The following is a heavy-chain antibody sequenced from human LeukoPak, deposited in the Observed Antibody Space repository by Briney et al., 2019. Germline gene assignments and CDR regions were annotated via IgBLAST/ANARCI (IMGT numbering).Heavy chain of an antibody. CDR3: ARQSYGSGTDNYYMDV. CDR1: GGSISSSSYY. CDR2: IHYPGGT. J-gene: IGHJ6*03. V-gene: IGHV4-39*01. Sequence: SETLSLTCVVSGGSISSSSYYWGWVRQPPGKGLEWIGSIHYPGGTYSNPSLKSRVPLSEDTSKNQFSLKLSSVTAADTAVYYCARQSYGSGTDNYYMDVWGKGTTVTVSS. D-gene: IGHD3-10*01.